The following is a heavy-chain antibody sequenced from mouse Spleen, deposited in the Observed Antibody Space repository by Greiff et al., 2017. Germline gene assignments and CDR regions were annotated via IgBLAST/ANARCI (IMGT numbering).Heavy chain of an antibody. CDR3: VREDGFAWFAY. D-gene: IGHD2-3*01. CDR1: GFTFNTYA. V-gene: IGHV10-1*02. Sequence: DVQLVESGGGLVQPKGSLKLSCAASGFTFNTYAMNWVRQAPGKGLEWVARIRSKSNNYATYYADSVKDRFTISRDDSQSMLYLQMNNLKTEDTAMYYCVREDGFAWFAYWGQGTLVTVSA. CDR2: IRSKSNNYAT. J-gene: IGHJ3*01.